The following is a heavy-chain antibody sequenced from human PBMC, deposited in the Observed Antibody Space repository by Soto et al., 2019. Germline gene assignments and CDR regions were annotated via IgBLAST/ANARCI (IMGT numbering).Heavy chain of an antibody. D-gene: IGHD3-22*01. CDR2: IIPIFGTA. CDR3: ARAISSGPPDDMIVVVNDAFAI. Sequence: QVQLVQSGAEVKKPGSSVKVSCKASGGTFSSYAISWVRQAPGQGLEWMGGIIPIFGTANYAQKFQGRVTITADESTSTAYMELSSLRSEDTAVYYCARAISSGPPDDMIVVVNDAFAIWGQGTMVTVSS. V-gene: IGHV1-69*01. J-gene: IGHJ3*02. CDR1: GGTFSSYA.